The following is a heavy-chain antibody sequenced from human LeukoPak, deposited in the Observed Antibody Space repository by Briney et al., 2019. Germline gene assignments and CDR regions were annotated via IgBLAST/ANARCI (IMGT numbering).Heavy chain of an antibody. Sequence: SETLSLTCTVSGGSISSNNYYWVWIRQPPGKGLEWVGSIYYSGSTYYSPSIKSRVTISVDTSKNQFSLKVSSVTAADTSVYYCARHNPPPADFWSGYLDYWGQGSLVTVSS. V-gene: IGHV4-39*01. CDR2: IYYSGST. CDR1: GGSISSNNYY. CDR3: ARHNPPPADFWSGYLDY. J-gene: IGHJ4*02. D-gene: IGHD3-3*01.